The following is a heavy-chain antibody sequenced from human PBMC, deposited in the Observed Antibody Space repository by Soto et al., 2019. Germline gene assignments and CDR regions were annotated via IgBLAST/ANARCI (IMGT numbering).Heavy chain of an antibody. V-gene: IGHV3-66*01. CDR1: GFTVSSIY. CDR2: IYSGGST. CDR3: ARDLQSMITFGGVIVIPHDAFDV. Sequence: GGSLRLSCAASGFTVSSIYMSWVRQAPGKGLEWVSVIYSGGSTYYADSVKGRFTVSRDNSKNTLYLQMNSLRAEDTAVYYCARDLQSMITFGGVIVIPHDAFDVWGQGTMVTVSS. J-gene: IGHJ3*01. D-gene: IGHD3-16*02.